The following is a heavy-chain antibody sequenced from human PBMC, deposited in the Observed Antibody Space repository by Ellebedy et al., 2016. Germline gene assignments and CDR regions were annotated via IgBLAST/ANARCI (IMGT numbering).Heavy chain of an antibody. Sequence: GGSLRLXXATSGFTFDDYALHWVRQVHGKGLEWVSGISWNSAAIGYGEAVKGRFTISRDSAKNYLYLQMNSLRVEDTALYFCAKGTMDYLHHWGQGTLVTVSS. D-gene: IGHD3-10*01. V-gene: IGHV3-9*01. CDR1: GFTFDDYA. CDR3: AKGTMDYLHH. J-gene: IGHJ4*02. CDR2: ISWNSAAI.